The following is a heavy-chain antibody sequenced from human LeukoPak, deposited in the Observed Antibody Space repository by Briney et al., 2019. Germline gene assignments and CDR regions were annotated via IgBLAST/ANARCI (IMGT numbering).Heavy chain of an antibody. CDR1: GFTFSSYG. J-gene: IGHJ3*02. V-gene: IGHV3-33*01. D-gene: IGHD4-17*01. Sequence: GGSLRLSCAASGFTFSSYGMHWVRQAPGKGLEWVAVIWYDGSNKYYADSVKGRFTISRDNSKNTLYLQMNSLRAEDTAVYYCAREPQFMTTVTDDAFDIWGRGTMVTVSS. CDR2: IWYDGSNK. CDR3: AREPQFMTTVTDDAFDI.